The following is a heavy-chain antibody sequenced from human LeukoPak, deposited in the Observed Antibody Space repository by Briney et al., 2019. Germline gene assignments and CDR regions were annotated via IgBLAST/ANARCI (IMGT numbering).Heavy chain of an antibody. D-gene: IGHD6-19*01. CDR1: GGYY. J-gene: IGHJ2*01. CDR3: ARDSSPHSGWEEWYFDL. CDR2: INPSGIT. Sequence: SETLSLTCAVYGGYYWSWIRQPPGKGLEWIGEINPSGITNYNPSLKSRVTTSVDTSKNQFSLKLSSVTAADTAVYYCARDSSPHSGWEEWYFDLWGRGTLVTVSS. V-gene: IGHV4-34*01.